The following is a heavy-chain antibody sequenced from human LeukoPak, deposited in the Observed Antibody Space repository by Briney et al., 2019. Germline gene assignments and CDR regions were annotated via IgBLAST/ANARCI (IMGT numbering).Heavy chain of an antibody. CDR1: GGSISSYF. CDR2: IHTSGST. J-gene: IGHJ2*01. D-gene: IGHD4-23*01. CDR3: ARETRESRYFDL. Sequence: SETQSLTCTVSGGSISSYFWSWIRQPAGKGLEWIGRIHTSGSTNYNSSLKTRVAMSLDTSKNQSSLNLTSVTAADTAVYYCARETRESRYFDLWGRGTPVTVSS. V-gene: IGHV4-4*07.